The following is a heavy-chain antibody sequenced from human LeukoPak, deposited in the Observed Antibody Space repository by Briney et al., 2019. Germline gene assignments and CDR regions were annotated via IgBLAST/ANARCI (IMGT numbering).Heavy chain of an antibody. CDR1: GFTFSTYA. Sequence: GGSLRLSCAASGFTFSTYAMSWVRQAPGKGLGWVSGINWNGASAGYADSVKGRFTISRDNGKKLLYLQMNSLRAEDTALYYCARGQYCRSTTCYLYFDVWGKGTPVTVSS. V-gene: IGHV3-20*04. D-gene: IGHD2-2*01. J-gene: IGHJ6*04. CDR3: ARGQYCRSTTCYLYFDV. CDR2: INWNGASA.